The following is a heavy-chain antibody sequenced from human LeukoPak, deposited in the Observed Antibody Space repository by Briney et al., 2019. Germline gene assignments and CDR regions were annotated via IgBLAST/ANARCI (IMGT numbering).Heavy chain of an antibody. CDR2: IKSKTDGGTT. Sequence: SWIRQPPGKGLEWVGRIKSKTDGGTTDYAAPVKGRFTISRDDSKNTLYLQMNSLKTEDTAVYYCTTVAAVAAFDYWGQGTLVTVSS. CDR3: TTVAAVAAFDY. J-gene: IGHJ4*02. D-gene: IGHD6-13*01. V-gene: IGHV3-15*01.